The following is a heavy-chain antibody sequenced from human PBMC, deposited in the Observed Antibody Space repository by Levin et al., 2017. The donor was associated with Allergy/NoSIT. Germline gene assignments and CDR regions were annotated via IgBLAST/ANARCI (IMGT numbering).Heavy chain of an antibody. V-gene: IGHV4-59*01. CDR2: ISSSGST. Sequence: SETLSLTCTVSGAFISNYYWSWIRQPPGKGLEWIGYISSSGSTIYNPSLDSRTIISVDMSKNHFSLRLRSVTAADTAVYYCATVPVYGLDVCGQGTTVTVS. J-gene: IGHJ6*02. CDR1: GAFISNYY. CDR3: ATVPVYGLDV.